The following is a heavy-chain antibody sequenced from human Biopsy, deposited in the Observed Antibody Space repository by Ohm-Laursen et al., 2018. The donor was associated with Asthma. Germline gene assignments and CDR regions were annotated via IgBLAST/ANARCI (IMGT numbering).Heavy chain of an antibody. Sequence: SETLSLTCSLSSGSGGYMRSGNYYWGWIRQPPGKGLEWIGSIHYSGTTYYNPSLESRVTVSGDNSKNQFSLKRTSATAADTAVYYCVRGSSSWHHGPFHYYYGLDVWGQGTTATVSS. J-gene: IGHJ6*02. CDR1: SGSGGYMRSGNYY. V-gene: IGHV4-39*01. D-gene: IGHD6-13*01. CDR3: VRGSSSWHHGPFHYYYGLDV. CDR2: IHYSGTT.